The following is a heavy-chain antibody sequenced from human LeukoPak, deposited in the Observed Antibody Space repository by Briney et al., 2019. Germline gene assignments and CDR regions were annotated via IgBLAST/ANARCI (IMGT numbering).Heavy chain of an antibody. J-gene: IGHJ4*02. V-gene: IGHV3-7*01. CDR1: GFTFSTYW. CDR3: TRVLPVASRDY. D-gene: IGHD2-2*01. CDR2: IKQDGSDK. Sequence: GGSLRLSCAASGFTFSTYWMSWVRQAPGKGLEWVANIKQDGSDKFYVDSVKGRFIISRDNAKNSMYLQMNSLRAEDTAVYYCTRVLPVASRDYWGQGTLVTVSS.